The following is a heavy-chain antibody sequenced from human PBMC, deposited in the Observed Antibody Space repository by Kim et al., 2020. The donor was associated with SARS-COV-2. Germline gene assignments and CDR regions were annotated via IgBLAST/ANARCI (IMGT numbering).Heavy chain of an antibody. CDR2: ISSGGTNI. J-gene: IGHJ6*03. D-gene: IGHD2-2*01. CDR3: AWTSRTSYYYMDV. CDR1: GFTFSNYE. Sequence: GGSLRLSCAASGFTFSNYEMNWVRLAPGKGLEWLSYISSGGTNIYYADSVKGRFTISRDNAKNSLFLQMNSLRDEDTAVYYCAWTSRTSYYYMDVWGKGT. V-gene: IGHV3-48*03.